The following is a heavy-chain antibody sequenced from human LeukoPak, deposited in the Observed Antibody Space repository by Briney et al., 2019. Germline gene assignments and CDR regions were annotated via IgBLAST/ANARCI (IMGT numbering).Heavy chain of an antibody. J-gene: IGHJ3*02. Sequence: PSETLSPTCTVSGGSISSYYWSWIRQPAGKGLEWIGRIYTSGSTNYNPSLKSRVTMSVDTSKNQFSLKLSSVTAADTAVYYCARLITENYYDSSGQEDAFDIWGQGTMVTVSS. CDR1: GGSISSYY. D-gene: IGHD3-22*01. V-gene: IGHV4-4*07. CDR2: IYTSGST. CDR3: ARLITENYYDSSGQEDAFDI.